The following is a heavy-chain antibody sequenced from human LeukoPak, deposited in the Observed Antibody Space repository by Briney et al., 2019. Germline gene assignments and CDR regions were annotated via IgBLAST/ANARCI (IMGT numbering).Heavy chain of an antibody. D-gene: IGHD6-19*01. Sequence: GGSLRLSCAASGFTFSNAWMTWVRQAPGKGLEWVGRIKSKTDGGTTDYAAPVKGRFTISRDDSKNMLYLQMNSLKTEDTAVYYCTTRAQFVAVAGTDYFDYWGQGTLVTVSS. CDR2: IKSKTDGGTT. CDR1: GFTFSNAW. V-gene: IGHV3-15*01. J-gene: IGHJ4*02. CDR3: TTRAQFVAVAGTDYFDY.